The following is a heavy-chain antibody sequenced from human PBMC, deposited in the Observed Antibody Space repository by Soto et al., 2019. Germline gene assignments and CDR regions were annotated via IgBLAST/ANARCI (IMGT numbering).Heavy chain of an antibody. J-gene: IGHJ5*02. V-gene: IGHV4-59*01. CDR2: IYYTGST. D-gene: IGHD2-15*01. Sequence: SETLSLTCTVSGVSIRTYYWSWIRQPPGKGLEWIGYIYYTGSTNYSPSLKSRVTISVDTSKNQFSLKLSSVTAADTAVYYCARASGCSGDSCAFDPWGQGTLVTVS. CDR1: GVSIRTYY. CDR3: ARASGCSGDSCAFDP.